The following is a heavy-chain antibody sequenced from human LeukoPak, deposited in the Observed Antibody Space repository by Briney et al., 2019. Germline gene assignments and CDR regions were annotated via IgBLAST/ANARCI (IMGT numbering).Heavy chain of an antibody. CDR2: ISAYNGNT. CDR3: ARENLKYYDFWSGYYTWDYYYGTDV. CDR1: GYTFTSYG. D-gene: IGHD3-3*01. J-gene: IGHJ6*02. V-gene: IGHV1-18*01. Sequence: ASVTVSCKASGYTFTSYGISWVRQAPGQGLEWMGWISAYNGNTNYAQKLQGRVTMTTDTSTSTAYMELRSLRSDDTAVYYCARENLKYYDFWSGYYTWDYYYGTDVWGQGTTVTVSS.